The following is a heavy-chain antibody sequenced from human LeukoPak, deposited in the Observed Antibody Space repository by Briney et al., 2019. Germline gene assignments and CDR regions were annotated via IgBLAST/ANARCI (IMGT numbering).Heavy chain of an antibody. J-gene: IGHJ4*02. D-gene: IGHD3-10*01. CDR3: ARGPPLQWSWFGDRYYFDY. CDR2: IYYSGST. V-gene: IGHV4-39*01. CDR1: GGSISSSSYY. Sequence: PSETLSLTCTVSGGSISSSSYYWGWIRQPPGKGLEWIGSIYYSGSTYYNPSLKSRVTISVDTSKNQFSLKLSSVTAADTAVYYCARGPPLQWSWFGDRYYFDYWGQGTLVTVSS.